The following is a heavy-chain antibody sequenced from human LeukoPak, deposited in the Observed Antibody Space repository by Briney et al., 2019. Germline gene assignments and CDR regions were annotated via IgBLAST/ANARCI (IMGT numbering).Heavy chain of an antibody. J-gene: IGHJ6*03. D-gene: IGHD2-21*01. Sequence: GGSLRLSCAASGFTFSSYGMHWVRQAPGKGLEWVAFIRYDGSNKYYADSVKGRFTISRDNAKNSLYLQMNSLRAEDTAVYYCASDHPGFYYYMDVWGKGTTVTVSS. CDR3: ASDHPGFYYYMDV. V-gene: IGHV3-30*02. CDR1: GFTFSSYG. CDR2: IRYDGSNK.